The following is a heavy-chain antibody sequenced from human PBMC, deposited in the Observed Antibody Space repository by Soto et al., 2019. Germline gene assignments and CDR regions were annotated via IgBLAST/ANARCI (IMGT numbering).Heavy chain of an antibody. D-gene: IGHD4-17*01. V-gene: IGHV4-34*01. CDR3: ARSEATVLAY. Sequence: SETLSLTCAVYGGSFSGYYWSWIRQPPGKGLEWIGEINHSGSTNYNPSLKSRVTISVDKSKNHFSLKLSSVTAADTAVYYCARSEATVLAYWGQGTLVTVSS. CDR2: INHSGST. J-gene: IGHJ4*02. CDR1: GGSFSGYY.